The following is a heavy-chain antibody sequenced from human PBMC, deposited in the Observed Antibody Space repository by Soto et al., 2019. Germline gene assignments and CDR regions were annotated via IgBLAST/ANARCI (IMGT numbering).Heavy chain of an antibody. Sequence: QLQLQESGSGLVKPSQTLSLTCAVSGGSISSGGYSCSWIRQPPGKGLEWIGYIYPSGSTYYNPSLKSRVTTSVDRSKHQFSLKLSSVTAADTAVYYCARGQVVAAQHWGQGTLVTVSS. CDR1: GGSISSGGYS. J-gene: IGHJ4*02. CDR3: ARGQVVAAQH. CDR2: IYPSGST. D-gene: IGHD2-15*01. V-gene: IGHV4-30-2*01.